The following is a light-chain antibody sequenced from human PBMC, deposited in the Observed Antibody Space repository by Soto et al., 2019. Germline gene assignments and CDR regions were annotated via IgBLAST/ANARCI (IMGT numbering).Light chain of an antibody. CDR2: TTS. V-gene: IGKV1-39*01. CDR3: QQTYTTPLT. CDR1: QSIGSN. Sequence: DIQMTQSPSSLSASVGDRVTITCRASQSIGSNLNWYQQKPGKAPKLLIYTTSSLQSEVPSRFSGTGSGTEFTFTISSLQPEDFATSHCQQTYTTPLTFGGGTKVEIK. J-gene: IGKJ4*01.